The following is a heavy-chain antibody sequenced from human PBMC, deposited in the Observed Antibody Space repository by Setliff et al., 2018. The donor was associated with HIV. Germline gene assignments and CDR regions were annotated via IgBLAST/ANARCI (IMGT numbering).Heavy chain of an antibody. D-gene: IGHD3-10*01. Sequence: SETLSLTCAVYGGSFNDYYWTWIRQPPGKGLEWIGEIDHSGNIKYHASLKSRVTISTDTSKNQISLKLRSVTAADTAVYYCARGLNYYGSGSYLPLGYWGQGTLVTVSS. CDR1: GGSFNDYY. J-gene: IGHJ4*02. CDR2: IDHSGNI. V-gene: IGHV4-34*01. CDR3: ARGLNYYGSGSYLPLGY.